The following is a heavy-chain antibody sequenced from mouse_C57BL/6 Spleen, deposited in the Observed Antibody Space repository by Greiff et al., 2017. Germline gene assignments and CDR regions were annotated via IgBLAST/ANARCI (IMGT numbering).Heavy chain of an antibody. D-gene: IGHD1-1*01. Sequence: VQLQQSGPELVKPGASVKIPCKASGYTFTDYNMDWVKQSHGKSLEWIGDINPNNGGTIYNQKFKGKATLTVDKSSSTAYMELRSLTSEDTAVYYCARDYYGSNSYYAMDYWGQGTSVTVSS. V-gene: IGHV1-18*01. CDR1: GYTFTDYN. J-gene: IGHJ4*01. CDR3: ARDYYGSNSYYAMDY. CDR2: INPNNGGT.